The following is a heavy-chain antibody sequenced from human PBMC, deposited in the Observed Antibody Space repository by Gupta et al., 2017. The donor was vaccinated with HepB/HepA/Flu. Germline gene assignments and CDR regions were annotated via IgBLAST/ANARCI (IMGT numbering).Heavy chain of an antibody. V-gene: IGHV3-15*01. CDR3: TTDLRWELQPSDY. J-gene: IGHJ4*02. Sequence: DVQLEASGGGLVKPGGSLRLSCAASGFTFSAAWMSWVRQAPGKGLEWVGRLKTDGGTTDYAAPVKGRFIISRDDSRNTLYLQMNSLKTEDTAIYYCTTDLRWELQPSDYWGQGTLVTVSS. CDR2: LKTDGGTT. D-gene: IGHD1-26*01. CDR1: GFTFSAAW.